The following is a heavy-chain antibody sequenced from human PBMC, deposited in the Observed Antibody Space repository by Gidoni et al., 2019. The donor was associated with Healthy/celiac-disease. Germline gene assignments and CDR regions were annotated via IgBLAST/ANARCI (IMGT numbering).Heavy chain of an antibody. D-gene: IGHD5-12*01. CDR3: ARVRRWLRLRGAYYFDY. CDR2: INHSGST. V-gene: IGHV4-34*01. Sequence: GLEWIGEINHSGSTNYNPSLKSRVTISVDTSKNQFSLKLSSVTAADTAVYYCARVRRWLRLRGAYYFDYWGQGTLVTVSS. J-gene: IGHJ4*02.